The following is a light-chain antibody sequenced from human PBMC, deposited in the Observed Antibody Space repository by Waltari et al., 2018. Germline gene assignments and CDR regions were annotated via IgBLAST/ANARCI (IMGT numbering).Light chain of an antibody. CDR3: SSYTSRKTYV. CDR2: DVT. Sequence: QSALTQPASLSGSPGQTITISCTGTGSDVGAYDYVSWFQQRPGKAPKLIIFDVTKRPSGFSDRFPGSKSANTASLTISGLQAEDEADYYCSSYTSRKTYVFGTGTRVTV. J-gene: IGLJ1*01. CDR1: GSDVGAYDY. V-gene: IGLV2-14*01.